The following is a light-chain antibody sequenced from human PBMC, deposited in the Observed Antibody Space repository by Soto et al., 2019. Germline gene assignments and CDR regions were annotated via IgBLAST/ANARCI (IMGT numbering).Light chain of an antibody. J-gene: IGKJ5*01. Sequence: DIQLTQSPSSLSASVGDRVTITCRASQHVDRYLNWYQQKPGQPPKLLISWASTRNSGVPDRFSGSGSGADFTLTISSLQAEDVAVYYCQQYYNSPITFGQGTRLEI. V-gene: IGKV4-1*01. CDR3: QQYYNSPIT. CDR2: WAS. CDR1: QHVDRY.